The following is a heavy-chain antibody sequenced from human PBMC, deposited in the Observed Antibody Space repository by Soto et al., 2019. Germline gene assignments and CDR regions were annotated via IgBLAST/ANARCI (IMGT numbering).Heavy chain of an antibody. V-gene: IGHV4-31*03. CDR2: IYYSGST. CDR1: GGSISSGGYY. Sequence: SETLSLTCTVSGGSISSGGYYWSWIRQHTGKDLYCIGYIYYSGSTYFNPSLKSRVTISVDTSKNQFSLKLSSVTAADTAVYYFARSLGYCSSTSCYNYFDYWGQGTLVTVSS. CDR3: ARSLGYCSSTSCYNYFDY. D-gene: IGHD2-2*02. J-gene: IGHJ4*02.